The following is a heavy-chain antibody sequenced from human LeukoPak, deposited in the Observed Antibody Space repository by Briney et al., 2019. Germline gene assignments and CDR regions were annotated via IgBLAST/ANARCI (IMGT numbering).Heavy chain of an antibody. CDR3: ARPIRGSYVEDAFDM. CDR1: GYTFSDYY. J-gene: IGHJ3*02. D-gene: IGHD1-26*01. V-gene: IGHV1-2*02. Sequence: ASVKVSCKTSGYTFSDYYLHWVRQAPGQGLEWMGWINPSSGGTKYVQKVQGRVTMTRDTSISTGYMELSRLRSDDTAVYYCARPIRGSYVEDAFDMWGQGTMVTVSA. CDR2: INPSSGGT.